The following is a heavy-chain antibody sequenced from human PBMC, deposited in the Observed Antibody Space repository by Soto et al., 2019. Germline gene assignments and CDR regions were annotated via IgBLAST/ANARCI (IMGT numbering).Heavy chain of an antibody. CDR2: IYHSGST. CDR1: GGSISSSNW. J-gene: IGHJ6*02. V-gene: IGHV4-4*02. CDR3: ARVMGGGDYYYYYYGMDV. Sequence: TLSLTCAVSGGSISSSNWWSWVRQPPGKGLEWIGEIYHSGSTNYNPSLKSRVTISVDKSKNQFSLKLSSVTAADTAVYYCARVMGGGDYYYYYYGMDVWGQGTTVTVSS. D-gene: IGHD2-21*02.